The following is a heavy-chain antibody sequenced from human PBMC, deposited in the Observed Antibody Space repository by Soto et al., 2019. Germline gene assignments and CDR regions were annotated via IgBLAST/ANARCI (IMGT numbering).Heavy chain of an antibody. J-gene: IGHJ4*02. CDR1: GFTFKNYA. V-gene: IGHV3-23*01. Sequence: EVQLLDSGGGLVQPGGSLRLSCAASGFTFKNYAMNWVRQAPGKGLDWVSAISGSGGSTYYADSVKGRFTISRDNSKNTLSLQRSGRGAEDTAVYYWAKGPFAGGYDLDSWCQGTLVTVSS. D-gene: IGHD5-12*01. CDR3: AKGPFAGGYDLDS. CDR2: ISGSGGST.